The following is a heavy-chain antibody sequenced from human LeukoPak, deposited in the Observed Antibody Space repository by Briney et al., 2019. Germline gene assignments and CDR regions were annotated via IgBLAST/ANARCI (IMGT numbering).Heavy chain of an antibody. CDR2: ISAYNGNT. V-gene: IGHV1-18*04. CDR1: GYTFTGYY. Sequence: ASVKVSCKASGYTFTGYYMHWVRQAPGQGLEWMGWISAYNGNTNYAQKLQGRVTMTTDTSTSTAYMELRSLRSDDTAVYYCARREGYCSSTSCSPYYYYYYMDVWGKGTTVTVSS. CDR3: ARREGYCSSTSCSPYYYYYYMDV. J-gene: IGHJ6*03. D-gene: IGHD2-2*01.